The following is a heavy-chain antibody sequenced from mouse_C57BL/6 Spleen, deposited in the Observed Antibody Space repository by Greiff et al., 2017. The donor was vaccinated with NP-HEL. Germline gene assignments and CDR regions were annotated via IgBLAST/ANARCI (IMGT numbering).Heavy chain of an antibody. J-gene: IGHJ4*01. CDR1: GYSFTSYY. CDR3: ARVDYDYVYAMDY. Sequence: VQLQQSGPELVKPGASVKISCKASGYSFTSYYIHWVKQRPGQGLEWIGWIYPGSGNTKYNEKFKGKATLTADTSSSTAYMQLSSLTSEDSAVYYCARVDYDYVYAMDYWGQGTSVTVSS. V-gene: IGHV1-66*01. CDR2: IYPGSGNT. D-gene: IGHD2-4*01.